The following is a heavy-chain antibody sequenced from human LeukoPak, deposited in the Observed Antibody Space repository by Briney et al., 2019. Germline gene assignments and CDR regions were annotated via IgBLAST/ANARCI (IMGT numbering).Heavy chain of an antibody. CDR1: GYTFTSYY. CDR2: INPSGGST. D-gene: IGHD6-13*01. V-gene: IGHV1-46*01. Sequence: ASVKVSCKASGYTFTSYYMHWVRQAPGQGLEWMGIINPSGGSTSYAQKFQGRVTMTGNTSISTVYMELSSLRYEDTAVYYCARATYSRPGDFGDYYYMDVWGKGTTVTISS. J-gene: IGHJ6*03. CDR3: ARATYSRPGDFGDYYYMDV.